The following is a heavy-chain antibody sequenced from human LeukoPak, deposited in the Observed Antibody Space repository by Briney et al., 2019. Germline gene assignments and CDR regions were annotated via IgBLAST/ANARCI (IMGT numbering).Heavy chain of an antibody. CDR3: ARGDCSSSNCFYYFDY. V-gene: IGHV1-69*04. J-gene: IGHJ4*02. Sequence: SVKVSCKASGGTFSSYGISWVRQAPGQGLEWMGRIIPILEKPNYAQKFQGRVTISADISTSTAYMELSGLISEDTAVYYCARGDCSSSNCFYYFDYWGQGTLVTVSS. D-gene: IGHD2-2*01. CDR2: IIPILEKP. CDR1: GGTFSSYG.